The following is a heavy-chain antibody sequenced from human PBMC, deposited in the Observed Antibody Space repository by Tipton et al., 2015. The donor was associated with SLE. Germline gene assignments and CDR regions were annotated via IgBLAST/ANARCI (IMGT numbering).Heavy chain of an antibody. CDR2: INYFGST. D-gene: IGHD5-18*01. Sequence: TLSLTCTVSGDHISTYYWSWIRQPPGKALGWIGYINYFGSTNYNPSLKSRVTISMDTSKNQLSLELNSVTAADTAVFYCARHRGRSYGYLYIDYWGQGTLVTVSS. CDR3: ARHRGRSYGYLYIDY. CDR1: GDHISTYY. V-gene: IGHV4-59*08. J-gene: IGHJ4*02.